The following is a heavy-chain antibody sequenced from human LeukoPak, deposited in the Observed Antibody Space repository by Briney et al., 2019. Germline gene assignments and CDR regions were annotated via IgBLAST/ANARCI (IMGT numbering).Heavy chain of an antibody. Sequence: PGGSLRLPCAASGFTFDDYAMHWVRQAPGKGLEWVSGISWNSGSIGYADSVKGRFTISRDNAKNSLYLQMNSLRAEDTALYYCAKGGVGFFDYWGQGTLVTVSS. CDR2: ISWNSGSI. D-gene: IGHD1-26*01. J-gene: IGHJ4*02. V-gene: IGHV3-9*01. CDR3: AKGGVGFFDY. CDR1: GFTFDDYA.